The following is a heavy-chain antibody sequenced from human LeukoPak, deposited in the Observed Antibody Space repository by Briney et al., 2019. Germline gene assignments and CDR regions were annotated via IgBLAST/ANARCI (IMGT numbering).Heavy chain of an antibody. CDR1: GFTFSSYA. CDR3: AKELTRPNRPVAGLNY. Sequence: PGGSLRLSCAASGFTFSSYAMSWVRQAPGKGLEWVSAISGSGGSTYYADSVKGRFTISRDDSKNTLYLQMNSLRTEDTAVYYCAKELTRPNRPVAGLNYWGQGTLVTVSS. CDR2: ISGSGGST. J-gene: IGHJ4*02. D-gene: IGHD6-19*01. V-gene: IGHV3-23*01.